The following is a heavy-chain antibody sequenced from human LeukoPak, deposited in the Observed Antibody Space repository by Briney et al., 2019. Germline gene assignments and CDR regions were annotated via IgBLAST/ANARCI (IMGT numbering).Heavy chain of an antibody. CDR3: ARAYYYDSSGILDY. D-gene: IGHD3-22*01. CDR1: GGSISGSSYY. Sequence: PSETLSLTCTVSGGSISGSSYYWGWIRQPPGKGLEWIGSIYYTGNTFYNPSLKSRVTISVDTSKNQFSLRLSSVTAADTAVYYCARAYYYDSSGILDYWGQGTLVTVSS. CDR2: IYYTGNT. J-gene: IGHJ4*02. V-gene: IGHV4-39*01.